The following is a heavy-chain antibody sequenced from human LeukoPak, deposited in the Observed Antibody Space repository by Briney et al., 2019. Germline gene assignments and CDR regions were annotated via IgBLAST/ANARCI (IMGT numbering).Heavy chain of an antibody. V-gene: IGHV4-59*01. CDR1: GYSISTRYF. Sequence: SETLSLTCTVSGYSISTRYFWSWIRAPRRKGLEWIGYIYYSGSTSYSPSLKSRVSISVDTSKNQFSLKVNSVTAADTAVYYCAREAVALAAFDYWGQGTLVTVSS. D-gene: IGHD5-24*01. CDR2: IYYSGST. CDR3: AREAVALAAFDY. J-gene: IGHJ4*02.